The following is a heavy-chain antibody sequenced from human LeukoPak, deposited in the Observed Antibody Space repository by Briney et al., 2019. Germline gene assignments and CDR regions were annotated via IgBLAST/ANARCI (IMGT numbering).Heavy chain of an antibody. J-gene: IGHJ4*02. D-gene: IGHD3-22*01. CDR2: VSAYNGVT. Sequence: ASVKVSCKASGYTFTSYAISWVRQAPGQGLEWMGWVSAYNGVTNYAQNFQGRVTMTTDTPRSTAYMELRSLRSDDTAVYYCARVDLYYDSSGYSQAANDYWGQGTLVTVSS. CDR3: ARVDLYYDSSGYSQAANDY. CDR1: GYTFTSYA. V-gene: IGHV1-18*01.